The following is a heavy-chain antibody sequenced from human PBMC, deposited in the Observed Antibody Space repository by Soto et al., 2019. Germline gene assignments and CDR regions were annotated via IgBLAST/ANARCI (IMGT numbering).Heavy chain of an antibody. Sequence: QVQLVQSGAEVKKPGASVKVSCKASGYTFTAYYMHWVRQAPGQGLEWMGWIKPNSGGTNLAQKFKGRVTMTRDTSINTAYMELSRLTSDDTAVYYCARSSGNYADFDYWGQGTLVTVSS. CDR1: GYTFTAYY. J-gene: IGHJ4*02. D-gene: IGHD1-26*01. CDR2: IKPNSGGT. CDR3: ARSSGNYADFDY. V-gene: IGHV1-2*02.